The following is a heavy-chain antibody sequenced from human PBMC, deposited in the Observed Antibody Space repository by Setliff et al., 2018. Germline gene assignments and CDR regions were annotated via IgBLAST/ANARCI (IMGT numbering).Heavy chain of an antibody. D-gene: IGHD3-22*01. J-gene: IGHJ4*02. CDR3: ATDPFYYDSSGVDDY. V-gene: IGHV1-69-2*01. Sequence: WASVKVSCKASGYTFTDYYMHWVQQAPGKGLEWMGRVDPEDGETIYAEKFQGRVTITADTSTDTAYMELSSLRSEDTAVYYCATDPFYYDSSGVDDYWGQGTLVTVSS. CDR1: GYTFTDYY. CDR2: VDPEDGET.